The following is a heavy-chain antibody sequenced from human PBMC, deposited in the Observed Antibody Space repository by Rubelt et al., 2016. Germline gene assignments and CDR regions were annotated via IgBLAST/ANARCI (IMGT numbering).Heavy chain of an antibody. J-gene: IGHJ4*02. Sequence: AGRSLRLSCAASGFTFSSYGMHWVRQAPGKGLEWVAVISYDGSNKYYADSVKGRFTISRDNSKNTLYLQMNSLRAEDTAVYFCAKDKVVWLGAREFDYWGQGTLVTVSS. D-gene: IGHD3-10*01. CDR2: ISYDGSNK. V-gene: IGHV3-30*18. CDR3: AKDKVVWLGAREFDY. CDR1: GFTFSSYG.